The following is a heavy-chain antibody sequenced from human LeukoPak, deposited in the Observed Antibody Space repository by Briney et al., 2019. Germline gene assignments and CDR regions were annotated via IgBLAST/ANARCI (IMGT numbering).Heavy chain of an antibody. CDR2: IYYSGST. CDR3: ARDKSREGQWLVRTTYYFDY. D-gene: IGHD6-19*01. CDR1: GGSFSGYY. V-gene: IGHV4-34*01. J-gene: IGHJ4*02. Sequence: SETLSLTCAVYGGSFSGYYWGWIRQPPGKGLEWIGSIYYSGSTYYNPSLKSRVTISVDTSKNQFSLKLTSVTAADTAVYYCARDKSREGQWLVRTTYYFDYWGQGALVTVSS.